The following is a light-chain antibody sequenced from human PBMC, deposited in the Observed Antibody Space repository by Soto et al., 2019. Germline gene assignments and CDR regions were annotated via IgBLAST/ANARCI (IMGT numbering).Light chain of an antibody. Sequence: DIQMTQSPSSVSASVGDRVIITCQASQDITIHLNWYQQKPGKAPTLLIYDASNLETGVSSIFSGSGSGTEFTFTISGLEREDFATYYCQHPGPFGQGTKVDIK. CDR3: QHPGP. J-gene: IGKJ1*01. CDR2: DAS. V-gene: IGKV1-33*01. CDR1: QDITIH.